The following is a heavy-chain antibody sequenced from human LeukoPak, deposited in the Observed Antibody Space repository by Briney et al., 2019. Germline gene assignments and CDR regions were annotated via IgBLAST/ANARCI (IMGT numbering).Heavy chain of an antibody. Sequence: SGTLSLTCAVSGGSISSSNWWSWVRQPPGKGLEWIGEIYHSGSTNYNPSLKSRVTISVDKSKNQFSLKLSSVTAADTAVYYCARLSSSGSPRAYYYYYMDVWGKGTTVTISS. CDR2: IYHSGST. D-gene: IGHD1-26*01. J-gene: IGHJ6*03. CDR3: ARLSSSGSPRAYYYYYMDV. V-gene: IGHV4-4*02. CDR1: GGSISSSNW.